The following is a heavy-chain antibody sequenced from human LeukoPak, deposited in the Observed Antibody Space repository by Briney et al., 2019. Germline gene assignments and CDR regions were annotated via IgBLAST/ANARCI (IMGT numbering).Heavy chain of an antibody. CDR1: GFTVSSNY. Sequence: GGSLRLSCAASGFTVSSNYMSWVRQAPGKGLEWVSVIYSGGSTYYADSVRGRFTISRDNSKNTPYLQMNTLRVEDTAVYYCAKDSSGWSKDYWGQGTLVTVSS. D-gene: IGHD6-19*01. J-gene: IGHJ4*02. CDR3: AKDSSGWSKDY. CDR2: IYSGGST. V-gene: IGHV3-53*01.